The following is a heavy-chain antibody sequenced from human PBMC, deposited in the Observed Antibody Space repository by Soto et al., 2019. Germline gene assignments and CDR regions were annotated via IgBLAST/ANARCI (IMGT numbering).Heavy chain of an antibody. V-gene: IGHV4-34*01. Sequence: PSETLSLTCAVYGGSFSGYYWSWIRQPPGKGLEWIAEINHRGKTFYNPSLQSRVSISVDTPNNQLSLRLTAVTAADTAVYYCVRGGRSCEIEQCHTWFGPWGTGNLVTVS. CDR1: GGSFSGYY. J-gene: IGHJ5*02. D-gene: IGHD2-21*01. CDR2: INHRGKT. CDR3: VRGGRSCEIEQCHTWFGP.